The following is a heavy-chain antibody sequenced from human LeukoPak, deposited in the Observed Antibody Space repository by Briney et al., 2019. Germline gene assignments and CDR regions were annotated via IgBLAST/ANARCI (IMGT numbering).Heavy chain of an antibody. CDR2: INHSGST. Sequence: SETLSLTCAVYGGSFSGYYWSWIRQPPGKGLEWIGEINHSGSTNYNPSLKSRVTISVDTSKNQFPPKLSSVTAADTAVYYCARASDYWGQGTLVTVSS. CDR1: GGSFSGYY. CDR3: ARASDY. J-gene: IGHJ4*02. V-gene: IGHV4-34*01.